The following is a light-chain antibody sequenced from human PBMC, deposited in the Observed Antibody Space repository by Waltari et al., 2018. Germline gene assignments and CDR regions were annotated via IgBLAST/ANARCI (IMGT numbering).Light chain of an antibody. J-gene: IGKJ1*01. CDR3: QQYNSIRT. CDR1: QSISSW. V-gene: IGKV1-5*03. Sequence: DMQMTQSPSTPSASVGDRATITCRASQSISSWLAWYQQKPGKAPKLLIYKASSLESGVPSRFSGSGSGTEFTLTISSLQPDDFATYYCQQYNSIRTFGQGTKVEIK. CDR2: KAS.